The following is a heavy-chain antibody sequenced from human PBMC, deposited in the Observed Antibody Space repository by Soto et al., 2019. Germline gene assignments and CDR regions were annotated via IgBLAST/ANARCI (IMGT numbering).Heavy chain of an antibody. CDR2: ISSNGGST. J-gene: IGHJ6*03. CDR1: GFTFSSYA. CDR3: ARDGIAAAGRNYYYYYMDV. V-gene: IGHV3-64*01. D-gene: IGHD6-13*01. Sequence: GGSLRLSCAASGFTFSSYAMHWVRQAPGKGLEYVSAISSNGGSTYYANSVKGRLTISRDNSKNTLYLQMGSLRAEDMAVYYCARDGIAAAGRNYYYYYMDVWGKGTTVTVSS.